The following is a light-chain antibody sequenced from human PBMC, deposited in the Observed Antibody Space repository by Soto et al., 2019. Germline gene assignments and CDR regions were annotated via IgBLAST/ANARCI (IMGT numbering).Light chain of an antibody. CDR3: QSYDATNQV. CDR2: EDN. J-gene: IGLJ3*02. Sequence: NFMLTQPHSVSESPGKTVTISCTRSGGSIASNYVQWYQQRPGSSPTTVIYEDNQRPSGVPDRFSGSIDSSSNSASLTISGLETEDEADYYCQSYDATNQVFGGGTKLTVL. V-gene: IGLV6-57*01. CDR1: GGSIASNY.